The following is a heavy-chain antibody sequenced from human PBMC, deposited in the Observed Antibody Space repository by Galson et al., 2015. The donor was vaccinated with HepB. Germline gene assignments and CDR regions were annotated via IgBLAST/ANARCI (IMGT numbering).Heavy chain of an antibody. D-gene: IGHD3-9*01. J-gene: IGHJ6*03. CDR2: MNAGNGNT. V-gene: IGHV1-3*01. Sequence: SVKVSCKASGYTFTSYAMHWVRQAPGQRLEWMGWMNAGNGNTKYSQKFQGRVTMTMNTSISTAYMELSSLRSEDTAVYYCSRTRYFDWLSPKFYHYYMDVWGKGTTVTVSS. CDR1: GYTFTSYA. CDR3: SRTRYFDWLSPKFYHYYMDV.